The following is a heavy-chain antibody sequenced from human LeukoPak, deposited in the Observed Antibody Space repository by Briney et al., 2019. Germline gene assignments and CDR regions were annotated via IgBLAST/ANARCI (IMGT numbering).Heavy chain of an antibody. CDR1: GYTFTSYD. J-gene: IGHJ4*02. V-gene: IGHV1-8*03. D-gene: IGHD6-19*01. Sequence: ASVKVSCKASGYTFTSYDINWVRQATGQGLEWMGWMNPNSGNTGYAQKFQGRVTITADESTSTAYMELNSLRAEDTALYYCAKDNRQWLVGALDYWGQGTLVTVSS. CDR3: AKDNRQWLVGALDY. CDR2: MNPNSGNT.